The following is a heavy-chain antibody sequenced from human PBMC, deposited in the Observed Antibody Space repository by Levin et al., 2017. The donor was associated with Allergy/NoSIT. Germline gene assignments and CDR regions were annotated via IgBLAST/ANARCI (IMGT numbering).Heavy chain of an antibody. Sequence: GESLKISCAASGFTFSNAWMSWVRQAPGKGLEWVGRIKSKTDGGTTDYAAPVKGRFTISRDDSKNTLYLQMNSLKTEDTAVYYCTTVVWEDTVDYWGQGTLVTVSS. CDR3: TTVVWEDTVDY. J-gene: IGHJ4*02. CDR2: IKSKTDGGTT. CDR1: GFTFSNAW. V-gene: IGHV3-15*01. D-gene: IGHD5-18*01.